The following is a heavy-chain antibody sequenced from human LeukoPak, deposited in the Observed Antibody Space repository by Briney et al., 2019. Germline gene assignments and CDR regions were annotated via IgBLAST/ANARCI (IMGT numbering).Heavy chain of an antibody. CDR2: ISSSGSTI. J-gene: IGHJ4*02. D-gene: IGHD6-19*01. Sequence: GGSLRLSCAASGFTFSSYEMNWVRQAPGKGLEWVSYISSSGSTIYYADSVKGRFTISRDNAKNSLYLQMNSLRAEDTAVYYCAKEGRRQWLDYFDYWGQGTLVTVSS. CDR1: GFTFSSYE. CDR3: AKEGRRQWLDYFDY. V-gene: IGHV3-48*03.